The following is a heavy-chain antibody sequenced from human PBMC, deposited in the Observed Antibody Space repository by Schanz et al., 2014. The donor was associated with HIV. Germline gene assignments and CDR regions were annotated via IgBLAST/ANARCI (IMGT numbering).Heavy chain of an antibody. Sequence: VQLLESGGGVVQPGRSLRLSCAASGFTFSDYGMHWVRQAPGKGLEWVAVIGHEGNDIHYVDSVAGRFSISRDNSKNTLYLQLGSLRTEDTAVYYCARDLNVGRHFGHWGQGTLVTVSP. J-gene: IGHJ4*02. D-gene: IGHD1-26*01. CDR1: GFTFSDYG. V-gene: IGHV3-33*01. CDR3: ARDLNVGRHFGH. CDR2: IGHEGNDI.